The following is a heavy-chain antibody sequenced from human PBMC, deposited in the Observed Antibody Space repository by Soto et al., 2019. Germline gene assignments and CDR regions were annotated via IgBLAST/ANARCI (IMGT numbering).Heavy chain of an antibody. J-gene: IGHJ4*02. CDR2: IRPNSVET. Sequence: PGGSLRLSGAASGFTLSSCSISWVRQAPWKGLEWVSAIRPNSVETFYADSVKGRFTISRDDSENTVYLLMNSLRAEDTALYYCAPVSYDFWGRSTDFDCWGQGTLVTVSS. V-gene: IGHV3-23*01. D-gene: IGHD3-3*01. CDR1: GFTLSSCS. CDR3: APVSYDFWGRSTDFDC.